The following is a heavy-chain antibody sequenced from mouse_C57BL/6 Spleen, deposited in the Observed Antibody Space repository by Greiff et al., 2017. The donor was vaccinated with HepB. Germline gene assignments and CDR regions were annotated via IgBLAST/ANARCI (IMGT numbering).Heavy chain of an antibody. CDR3: ARSGYYGSRGAY. V-gene: IGHV1-26*01. J-gene: IGHJ3*01. Sequence: VQLQQSGPELVKPGASVKISCKASGYTFTDYYMNWVKQSHGKSLEWIGDINPNNGGTSYNQKFKGKATLTVDKSSSTAYMELRSLTSEDSAVYYYARSGYYGSRGAYWGQGTLVTVSA. D-gene: IGHD1-1*01. CDR1: GYTFTDYY. CDR2: INPNNGGT.